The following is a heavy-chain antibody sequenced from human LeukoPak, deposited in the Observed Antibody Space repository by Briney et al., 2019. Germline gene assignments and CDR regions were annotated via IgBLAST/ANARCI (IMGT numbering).Heavy chain of an antibody. J-gene: IGHJ6*03. CDR2: IIPIFGTA. CDR1: GGTFSSYA. CDR3: ALPYYDFWSGYSSMYV. D-gene: IGHD3-3*01. Sequence: SVKVSCKASGGTFSSYAISWVRQAPGQGLEWMRRIIPIFGTANYAQKFQGRVTITTDESTSTAYMELSSLRSGDTAVYYCALPYYDFWSGYSSMYVWGKGTTVTVSS. V-gene: IGHV1-69*05.